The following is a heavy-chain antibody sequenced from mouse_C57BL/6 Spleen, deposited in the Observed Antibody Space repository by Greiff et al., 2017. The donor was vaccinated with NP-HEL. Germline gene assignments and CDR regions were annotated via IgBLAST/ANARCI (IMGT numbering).Heavy chain of an antibody. CDR3: ARSVYYSNYYYAMDY. CDR2: INPNNGGT. CDR1: GYTFTDYY. V-gene: IGHV1-26*01. J-gene: IGHJ4*01. Sequence: VQLQQSGPELVKPGASVKISCKASGYTFTDYYMNWVKQSHGKSLEWIGDINPNNGGTSYNQKFKGKATLTVDKSSSTAYMELRSLTSEDSAVYYCARSVYYSNYYYAMDYWGQGTSVTVSS. D-gene: IGHD2-5*01.